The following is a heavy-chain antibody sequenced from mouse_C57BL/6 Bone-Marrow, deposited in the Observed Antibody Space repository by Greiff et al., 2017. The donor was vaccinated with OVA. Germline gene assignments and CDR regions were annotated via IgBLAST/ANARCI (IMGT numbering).Heavy chain of an antibody. Sequence: QVQLKESGAELVRPGTSVKVSCKASGYAFTNYLIEWVKQRPGQGLEWIGVINPGSGGTNYNEKFKGKATLTADKSSSTAYMQLSSLTSEDSAVYVCARWLLGAMDYWGQGTSVTVSS. V-gene: IGHV1-54*01. D-gene: IGHD2-3*01. CDR2: INPGSGGT. J-gene: IGHJ4*01. CDR1: GYAFTNYL. CDR3: ARWLLGAMDY.